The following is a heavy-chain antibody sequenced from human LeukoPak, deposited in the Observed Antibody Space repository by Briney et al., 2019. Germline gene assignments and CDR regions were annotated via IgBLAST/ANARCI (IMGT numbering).Heavy chain of an antibody. D-gene: IGHD6-13*01. J-gene: IGHJ5*02. CDR1: GGSFSGYY. CDR3: ARGPLVQSSPEFDP. CDR2: INHSGST. V-gene: IGHV4-34*01. Sequence: SETLSLTCAVYGGSFSGYYWSWIRQPPGKGLEWIGEINHSGSTNYNRSLKSRVTISVDTSKNQFSLKLSSVTAADTAVYYCARGPLVQSSPEFDPWGQGTLVTVSS.